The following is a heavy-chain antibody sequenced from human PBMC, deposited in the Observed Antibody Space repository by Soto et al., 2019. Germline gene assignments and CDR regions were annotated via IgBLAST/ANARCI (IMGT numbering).Heavy chain of an antibody. D-gene: IGHD1-26*01. CDR2: SSYAGLT. J-gene: IGHJ4*02. CDR3: ARALNGTYMTGGFDS. Sequence: QVQLQESGPGPVKPSETLSLTCSVSGGSISDYYWSWIRHSPAKGLAYIAFSSYAGLTNLNGALNGGVTMSIDTSTNQFSLKATSRTAADAAVYYFARALNGTYMTGGFDSWGQGTLVTVSS. V-gene: IGHV4-59*01. CDR1: GGSISDYY.